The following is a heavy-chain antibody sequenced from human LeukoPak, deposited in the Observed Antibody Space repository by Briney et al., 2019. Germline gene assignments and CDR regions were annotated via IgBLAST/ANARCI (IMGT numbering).Heavy chain of an antibody. J-gene: IGHJ2*01. Sequence: SQTLSLTCAISGDSVSNNIATWHWVRQSPSRGLEWLGRTYYRSRWGNDYAISVKSRITINPDTSKNQFSLQLNSVTPEDTAVYYCARDSPLTTVTTFPYWYFDLWGRGTLVTVSS. V-gene: IGHV6-1*01. CDR1: GDSVSNNIAT. CDR3: ARDSPLTTVTTFPYWYFDL. CDR2: TYYRSRWGN. D-gene: IGHD4-17*01.